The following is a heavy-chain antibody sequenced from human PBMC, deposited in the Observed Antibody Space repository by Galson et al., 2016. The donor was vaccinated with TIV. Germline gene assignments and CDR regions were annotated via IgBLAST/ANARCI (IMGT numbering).Heavy chain of an antibody. J-gene: IGHJ6*02. CDR3: TTVRLRGSGGMDV. V-gene: IGHV1-69-2*01. CDR1: GYTFTDYY. D-gene: IGHD2-8*01. Sequence: VKVSCKVSGYTFTDYYMHWMRQTPGKGFEWMGHIDPEDGQTKYAARFQGRITMTADTSTDTAYLELSSLRSEDTAIYYCTTVRLRGSGGMDVWGQGTTVIVSS. CDR2: IDPEDGQT.